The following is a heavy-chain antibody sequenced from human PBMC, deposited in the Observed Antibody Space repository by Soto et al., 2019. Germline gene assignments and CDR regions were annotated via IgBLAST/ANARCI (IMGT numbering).Heavy chain of an antibody. CDR3: ARGIAALRLSWFGP. J-gene: IGHJ5*02. CDR2: INPKRGGT. Sequence: QAQLVQSGAEVKKPGASVKVSCMASGYTFSGNYLHWARPAPGQGPEWMGWINPKRGGTGYAQKFQVRVTMTTDTSPGTAYMELSSLRSADTAVYYCARGIAALRLSWFGPWGQGTLVTVSS. V-gene: IGHV1-2*02. D-gene: IGHD6-13*01. CDR1: GYTFSGNY.